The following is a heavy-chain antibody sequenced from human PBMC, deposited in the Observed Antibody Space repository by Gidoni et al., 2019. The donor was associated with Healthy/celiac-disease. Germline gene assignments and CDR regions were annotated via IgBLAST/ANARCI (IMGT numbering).Heavy chain of an antibody. CDR3: TPDVITMIVVVTTY. Sequence: EVQLVESGGGLVKPGGSLRLSCVAPGFTFSNAWMSWVRQAPGKGLEWVGRIKSKTDGGTTDYAAPVKGRFTISRDDSKNTLYLQMNSLKTEDTAVYYCTPDVITMIVVVTTYWGQGTLVTVSS. V-gene: IGHV3-15*01. J-gene: IGHJ4*02. D-gene: IGHD3-22*01. CDR2: IKSKTDGGTT. CDR1: GFTFSNAW.